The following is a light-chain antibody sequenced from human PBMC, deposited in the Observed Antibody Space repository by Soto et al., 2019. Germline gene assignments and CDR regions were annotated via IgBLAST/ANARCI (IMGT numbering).Light chain of an antibody. CDR2: EVT. CDR3: SSYAGRTLYV. J-gene: IGLJ1*01. Sequence: QSALTQPPSASGSPGQSVTISCTGTSSDVGGYDYVSWYQQRPGKAPKLLIHEVTKRPSGVPARFSGSKSGNTASLTVSGLQAEDEADYYCSSYAGRTLYVFGPGTKVTV. CDR1: SSDVGGYDY. V-gene: IGLV2-8*01.